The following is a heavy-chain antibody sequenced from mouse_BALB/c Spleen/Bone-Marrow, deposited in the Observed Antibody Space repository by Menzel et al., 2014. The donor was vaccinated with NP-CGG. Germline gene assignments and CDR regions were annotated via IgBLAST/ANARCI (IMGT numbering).Heavy chain of an antibody. D-gene: IGHD1-1*01. Sequence: EVQLHQSGAELVKPGASVKLSCTASGFNIKDTYMHWVKQRPEQGLEWIGRIDTANVNTKYDPKFQGKATITADTSSNTAYLQLSSLTSEDTAVYYCASYVYGYYFDYWGQGTTLTVSS. CDR3: ASYVYGYYFDY. V-gene: IGHV14-3*02. J-gene: IGHJ2*01. CDR1: GFNIKDTY. CDR2: IDTANVNT.